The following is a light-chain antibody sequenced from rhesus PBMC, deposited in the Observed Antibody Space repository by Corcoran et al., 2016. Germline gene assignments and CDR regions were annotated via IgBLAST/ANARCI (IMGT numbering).Light chain of an antibody. CDR3: QQYNNWKT. J-gene: IGKJ1*01. Sequence: EIVMTQSPATLSLSPGERATLSCRASQSVSSYVAWYQQKPEQAPRLLIYGATSRATGIPDRFSGSGPGTNFPLIISSLEPEDVGVYYCQQYNNWKTFGQGTKVEIK. CDR2: GAT. V-gene: IGKV3S9*01. CDR1: QSVSSY.